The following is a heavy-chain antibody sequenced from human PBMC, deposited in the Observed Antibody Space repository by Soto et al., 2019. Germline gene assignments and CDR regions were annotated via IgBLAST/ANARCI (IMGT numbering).Heavy chain of an antibody. CDR1: GDSVSSNSAA. V-gene: IGHV6-1*01. CDR2: TYYRSKWYN. Sequence: SQTLSLTCAISGDSVSSNSAAWNWIRQSPSRGLEWLGRTYYRSKWYNDYAVSVKSRITINPDASKNQFSLQLNSETPEDTAVYYCARADPRRITMVRGVIIVYWFDPWGQGTLVTVSS. J-gene: IGHJ5*02. CDR3: ARADPRRITMVRGVIIVYWFDP. D-gene: IGHD3-10*01.